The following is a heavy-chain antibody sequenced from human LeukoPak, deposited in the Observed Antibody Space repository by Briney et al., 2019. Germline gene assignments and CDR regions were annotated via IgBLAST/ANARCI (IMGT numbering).Heavy chain of an antibody. CDR1: GFTFSSYA. D-gene: IGHD2/OR15-2a*01. J-gene: IGHJ4*02. V-gene: IGHV3-64*01. Sequence: GGSLRLSCAASGFTFSSYAMHWVRQAPGKGLEYVSAISSNGGSTYYANSVKGRFTISRDNSKNTLYLQMNSLRAEDTAVYYCVRGCNRASCPYYFDSWAQGTLVTVSS. CDR2: ISSNGGST. CDR3: VRGCNRASCPYYFDS.